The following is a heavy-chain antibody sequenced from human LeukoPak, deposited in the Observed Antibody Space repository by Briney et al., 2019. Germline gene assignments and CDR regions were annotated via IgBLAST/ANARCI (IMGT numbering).Heavy chain of an antibody. CDR2: IYYRGST. Sequence: SETLSLTRTVSGGSISSSSYYWGWIRQPPGKGLEWIGSIYYRGSTYYNPSLKSRVTIFVDTSTNQFSLKLSSVTAADTAVYYCARQGFDITMARGLSLGRFDPWGQGTLVTVSS. CDR1: GGSISSSSYY. J-gene: IGHJ5*02. V-gene: IGHV4-39*01. CDR3: ARQGFDITMARGLSLGRFDP. D-gene: IGHD3-10*01.